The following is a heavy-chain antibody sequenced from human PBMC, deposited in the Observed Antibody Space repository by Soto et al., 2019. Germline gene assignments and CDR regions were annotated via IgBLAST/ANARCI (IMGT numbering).Heavy chain of an antibody. CDR1: GYSFTSYW. CDR3: ASPAYTQDVWYHTYDI. Sequence: GDSLKISCKGSGYSFTSYWIGWVRQMPGKGLEWMGIIYPGDSDTRYSPSFQGQVTISADKSISTAYLQWSSLKASDTAMYYCASPAYTQDVWYHTYDIWGQGIMVTASS. CDR2: IYPGDSDT. V-gene: IGHV5-51*01. D-gene: IGHD3-16*01. J-gene: IGHJ3*02.